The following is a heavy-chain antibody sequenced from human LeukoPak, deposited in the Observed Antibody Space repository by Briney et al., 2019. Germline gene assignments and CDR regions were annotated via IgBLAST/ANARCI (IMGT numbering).Heavy chain of an antibody. J-gene: IGHJ4*02. CDR3: AREGITRYFDY. Sequence: GRSLRLSCAASGFTFSSYGMHWVRQAPGKGLEWVAVISYDGSNKYYADSVKGRFTISRDNSKNTLYLQMNSLRAEDTAVYYCAREGITRYFDYWGQGTLVTVSS. V-gene: IGHV3-30*03. D-gene: IGHD3-10*01. CDR2: ISYDGSNK. CDR1: GFTFSSYG.